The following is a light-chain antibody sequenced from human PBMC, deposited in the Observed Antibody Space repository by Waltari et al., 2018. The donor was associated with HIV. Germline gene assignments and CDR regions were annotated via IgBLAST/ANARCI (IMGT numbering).Light chain of an antibody. Sequence: QAVLTQPPSASASSGQKIPIPSSGVDSTAGSHSASWYHQFPGGAPKPLLYKNNQRAAGVPDRFCGSKSGTSASLTISGLRSEDEGIYFCGVWDDNLRGVFGGGTRLTV. CDR1: DSTAGSHS. J-gene: IGLJ2*01. V-gene: IGLV1-47*01. CDR2: KNN. CDR3: GVWDDNLRGV.